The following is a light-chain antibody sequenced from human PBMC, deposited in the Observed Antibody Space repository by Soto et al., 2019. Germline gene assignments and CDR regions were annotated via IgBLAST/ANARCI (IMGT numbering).Light chain of an antibody. CDR3: QQDYSTPPT. Sequence: DIVMTQSPDSLAVSLGERATINCKSSQSVLYSSNNKNYLAWYQQKPGQPPKLLIYWASTRESGVPDRFSGSGSGTDFPLTISSLQAEDVAVYYCQQDYSTPPTFGQGTKVEIK. CDR1: QSVLYSSNNKNY. CDR2: WAS. V-gene: IGKV4-1*01. J-gene: IGKJ1*01.